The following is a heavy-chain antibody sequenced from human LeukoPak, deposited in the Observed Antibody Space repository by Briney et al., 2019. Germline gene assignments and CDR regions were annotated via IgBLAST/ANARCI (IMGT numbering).Heavy chain of an antibody. CDR1: GGSAGSNY. CDR2: ISYSGDT. J-gene: IGHJ6*02. CDR3: ARAIAAAGNYYGMDV. Sequence: SETLSLTCSVSGGSAGSNYWSWVRQPPGKGLEWIGYISYSGDTKYNPSLKSRLSMSVDTSKNQFSLKLSSVTAADTAVYYCARAIAAAGNYYGMDVWGQGTTVTVSS. V-gene: IGHV4-59*02. D-gene: IGHD6-13*01.